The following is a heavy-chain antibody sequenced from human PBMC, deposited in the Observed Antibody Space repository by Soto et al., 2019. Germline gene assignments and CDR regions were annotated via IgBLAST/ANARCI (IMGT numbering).Heavy chain of an antibody. V-gene: IGHV2-5*01. Sequence: QITLKESGPTLVKPTQTLTLTCTFSGFSLSTSGVGVGWIRQPPGKALEWLALIYWNDDKRYSPSLKSRLTITMDTAKNQVVLTMTSMDPVDTATYYCAHSSYISSWQRAFDIWGPGTIVNVSS. CDR1: GFSLSTSGVG. D-gene: IGHD6-13*01. J-gene: IGHJ3*02. CDR2: IYWNDDK. CDR3: AHSSYISSWQRAFDI.